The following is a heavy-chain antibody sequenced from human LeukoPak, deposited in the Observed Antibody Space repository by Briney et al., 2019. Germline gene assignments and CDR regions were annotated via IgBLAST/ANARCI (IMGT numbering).Heavy chain of an antibody. D-gene: IGHD3-10*01. V-gene: IGHV3-48*01. Sequence: GGSLRLSCAASGFTFSSYSMNWVRQAPGKGLEWVSYISSSSSTIYYADSVKGRFTISRDNAKNSLYLQMNSLRAEDTAVYYCARKAMVRGAPFDPWGQGTLVTVSS. J-gene: IGHJ5*02. CDR3: ARKAMVRGAPFDP. CDR1: GFTFSSYS. CDR2: ISSSSSTI.